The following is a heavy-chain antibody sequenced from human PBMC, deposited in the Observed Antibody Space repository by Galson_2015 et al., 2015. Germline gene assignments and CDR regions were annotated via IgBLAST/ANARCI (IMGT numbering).Heavy chain of an antibody. CDR3: ARDDRVSDSYLYMEV. CDR1: GGTFGRHA. D-gene: IGHD6-25*01. J-gene: IGHJ6*03. Sequence: SVKVSCKASGGTFGRHAISWVRQAPGQGLEWMGGIIPMFGTTKYAQKFQGRVTITADESTSTAYMEMSSLRSDDTAVYYCARDDRVSDSYLYMEVWGKGTTVTVS. CDR2: IIPMFGTT. V-gene: IGHV1-69*13.